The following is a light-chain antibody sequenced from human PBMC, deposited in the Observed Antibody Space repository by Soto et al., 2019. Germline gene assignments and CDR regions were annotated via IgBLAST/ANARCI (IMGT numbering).Light chain of an antibody. CDR2: RAS. Sequence: EIVMTQSPATLFVSPGERATLSSRASQSVSSLLAWYQQRHGQAPRILIYRASTRDTGIPARFSGSGSGTEFTLTVSRLQSEDFSVYFCQQFHSWPLTFGGGTKVDIK. V-gene: IGKV3-15*01. CDR3: QQFHSWPLT. CDR1: QSVSSL. J-gene: IGKJ4*01.